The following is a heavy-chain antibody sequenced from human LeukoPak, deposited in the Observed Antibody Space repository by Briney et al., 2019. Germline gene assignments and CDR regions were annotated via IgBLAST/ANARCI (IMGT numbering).Heavy chain of an antibody. CDR2: IYYSGST. V-gene: IGHV4-61*08. CDR1: GGSISSDAYS. J-gene: IGHJ4*02. CDR3: ARGETRGWYFDY. Sequence: SQTLSLTCAVSGGSISSDAYSWNWIRQPPGKGLEWIGYIYYSGSTNYNPSLKSRVTISVDTSKNQFSLKLSSVTAADTAVYYCARGETRGWYFDYWGQGTLVTVSS. D-gene: IGHD6-19*01.